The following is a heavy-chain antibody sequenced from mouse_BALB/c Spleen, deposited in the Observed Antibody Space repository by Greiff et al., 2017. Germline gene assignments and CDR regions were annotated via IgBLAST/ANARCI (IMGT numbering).Heavy chain of an antibody. D-gene: IGHD1-2*01. Sequence: EVKLMESGGGLVQPKGSLKLSCAASGFTFNTYAMNWVRQAPGKGLEWVARIRSKSNNYATYYADSVKDRFTISRDDSQSMLYLQMNNLKTEDTAMYYCVRHFHYYGYDAMDYWGQGTSVTVSS. J-gene: IGHJ4*01. CDR1: GFTFNTYA. V-gene: IGHV10-1*02. CDR2: IRSKSNNYAT. CDR3: VRHFHYYGYDAMDY.